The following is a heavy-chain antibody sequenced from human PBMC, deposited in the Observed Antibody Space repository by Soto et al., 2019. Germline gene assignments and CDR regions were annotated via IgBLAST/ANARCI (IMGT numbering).Heavy chain of an antibody. CDR1: GFTFSSYA. Sequence: EVQLLESGGGLVQPGGSLRLSCAASGFTFSSYAMSWVRQAPGKGLEWVSAISGSGGSTYYADSVKGRFTISRDNSKNTLYLQINSLRAEDTAVYYCATKGLWFGELLQGTRAFDYWGQGTLVTVSS. CDR2: ISGSGGST. V-gene: IGHV3-23*01. CDR3: ATKGLWFGELLQGTRAFDY. J-gene: IGHJ4*02. D-gene: IGHD3-10*01.